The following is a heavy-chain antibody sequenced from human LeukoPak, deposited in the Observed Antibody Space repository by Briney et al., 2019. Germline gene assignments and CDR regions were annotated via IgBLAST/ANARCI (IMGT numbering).Heavy chain of an antibody. CDR3: AKDLSADYYDSSGSDY. CDR1: GFTFSSYG. J-gene: IGHJ4*02. Sequence: GGSLRLSCAASGFTFSSYGMHWVRQAPGKGLGWVAFIRYDGSNKYYADSVKGRFTISRDNSKNTLYLQMNSLRAEDTAVYYCAKDLSADYYDSSGSDYWGQGTLVTVSS. CDR2: IRYDGSNK. D-gene: IGHD3-22*01. V-gene: IGHV3-30*02.